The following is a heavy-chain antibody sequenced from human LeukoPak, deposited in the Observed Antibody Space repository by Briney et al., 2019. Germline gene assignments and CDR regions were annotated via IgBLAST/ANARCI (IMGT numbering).Heavy chain of an antibody. J-gene: IGHJ4*02. CDR3: ATDKRVGAIRPSDY. Sequence: GASVKVSCKASGYTFTNYWIIWVRQAPRQPLEWMGWISACNFNTNYAQKLQARVTMTTDTSTSTAYMELRSLRSDDTAVYYCATDKRVGAIRPSDYWGQGTLVTVSS. CDR2: ISACNFNT. V-gene: IGHV1-18*01. D-gene: IGHD1-26*01. CDR1: GYTFTNYW.